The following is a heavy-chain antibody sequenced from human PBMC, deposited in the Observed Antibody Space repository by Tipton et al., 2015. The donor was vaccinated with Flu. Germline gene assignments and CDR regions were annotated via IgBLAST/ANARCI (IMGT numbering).Heavy chain of an antibody. Sequence: TLSLTCAVSGYSINSGYFWGWIRQPPGKGLEWIGSKYHSGTTYYNPSLKSRVTISVDTSKNQFSLKLSSVTAADTAVYYCARDPSLGMPDYFDSWGQGILVTASS. CDR2: KYHSGTT. D-gene: IGHD2-2*01. CDR1: GYSINSGYF. V-gene: IGHV4-38-2*02. CDR3: ARDPSLGMPDYFDS. J-gene: IGHJ4*02.